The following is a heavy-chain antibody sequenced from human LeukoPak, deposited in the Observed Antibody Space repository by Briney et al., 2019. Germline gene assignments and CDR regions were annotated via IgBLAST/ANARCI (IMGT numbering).Heavy chain of an antibody. CDR3: ARIAVAGPEAFDY. CDR2: INPNSGGT. D-gene: IGHD6-19*01. CDR1: GYTFTGYY. Sequence: ASVKVSCKASGYTFTGYYMHWERQAPGQGLEWMGWINPNSGGTNYAQKFQGRVTMTRDTSISTAYMELSRLRSDDTAVYYCARIAVAGPEAFDYWGQGTLVTVSS. J-gene: IGHJ4*02. V-gene: IGHV1-2*02.